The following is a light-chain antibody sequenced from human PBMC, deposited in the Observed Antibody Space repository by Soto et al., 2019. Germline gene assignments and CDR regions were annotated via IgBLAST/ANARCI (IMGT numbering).Light chain of an antibody. J-gene: IGLJ3*02. Sequence: QSVLTQPASVSGSPGQSITISCTGTSSDIGVYNYVSWYQQHPGKAPKLVICEVSNRPSGVSSRFSGSKSGNTASLAITGLQAEDEADYYCQSYDSSLRGVFGGGTKLTVL. CDR3: QSYDSSLRGV. V-gene: IGLV2-14*01. CDR2: EVS. CDR1: SSDIGVYNY.